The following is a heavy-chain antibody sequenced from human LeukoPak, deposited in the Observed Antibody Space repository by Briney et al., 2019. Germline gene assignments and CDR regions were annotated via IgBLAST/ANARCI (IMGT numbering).Heavy chain of an antibody. V-gene: IGHV3-23*01. CDR3: ASGRKPDY. CDR2: ISGSGGST. Sequence: GGSLRLSCAASGFTFSYHWMTWVRQAPGKGLEWVSAISGSGGSTYYAGSVKGRFTISRDNSKNTLYLQMNSLRAEDTAVYYCASGRKPDYWGQGTLVTVSS. D-gene: IGHD1-14*01. CDR1: GFTFSYHW. J-gene: IGHJ4*02.